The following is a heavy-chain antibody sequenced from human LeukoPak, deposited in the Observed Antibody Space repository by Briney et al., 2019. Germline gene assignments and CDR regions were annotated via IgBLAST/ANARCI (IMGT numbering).Heavy chain of an antibody. Sequence: PGGSLKLSCAASGFTFSGSAMHWVRQASGKGLEWVGRIRSKANSYATAYAASVKGRFTISRDDSKNTAYLQMNSLKAEDTAVYYCTRPPGYSSGWYRDYWGQGTLVTVSS. D-gene: IGHD6-19*01. V-gene: IGHV3-73*01. J-gene: IGHJ4*02. CDR3: TRPPGYSSGWYRDY. CDR2: IRSKANSYAT. CDR1: GFTFSGSA.